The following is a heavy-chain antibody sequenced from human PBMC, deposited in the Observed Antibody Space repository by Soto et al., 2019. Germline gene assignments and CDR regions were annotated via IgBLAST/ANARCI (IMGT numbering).Heavy chain of an antibody. V-gene: IGHV3-48*03. CDR2: ISSSGSTI. Sequence: GGSLRLSCAAYGFTFSSYEMNWVRQAPGKGLEWVSYISSSGSTIYYADSVKGRFTISRDNAKNSLYLQMNSLRAEDTAVYYCARDRNYDFWSGYSYGMDVWGQGTTVTVSS. CDR1: GFTFSSYE. CDR3: ARDRNYDFWSGYSYGMDV. J-gene: IGHJ6*02. D-gene: IGHD3-3*01.